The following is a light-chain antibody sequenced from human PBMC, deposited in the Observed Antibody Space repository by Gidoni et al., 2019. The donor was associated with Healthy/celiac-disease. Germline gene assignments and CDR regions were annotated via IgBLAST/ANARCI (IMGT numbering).Light chain of an antibody. CDR1: QSVSSN. CDR2: GAS. Sequence: EIVMTQPPATLSVSPGERATRSCRASQSVSSNLAWYQQKPGQAPRLLIYGASTRATGSPARFSGSGSGTEFTLTISSLQSEDFAVYYCQQYNNWPRTFGQGTKLEIK. CDR3: QQYNNWPRT. J-gene: IGKJ2*01. V-gene: IGKV3-15*01.